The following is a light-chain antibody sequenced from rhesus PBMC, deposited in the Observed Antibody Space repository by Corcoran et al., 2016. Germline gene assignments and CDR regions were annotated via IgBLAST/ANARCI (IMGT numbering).Light chain of an antibody. CDR2: AAS. V-gene: IGKV1-74*01. J-gene: IGKJ2*01. Sequence: DIQMTQSPSSLSASVGDRVTITCRASENVNNYLHWYQQKAGKAPNLLIYAASTLQSGVPSRFRGSVSGTDYTFTISSLQPEDVATYYCQHSYGTPYSFGQGTKVEIK. CDR3: QHSYGTPYS. CDR1: ENVNNY.